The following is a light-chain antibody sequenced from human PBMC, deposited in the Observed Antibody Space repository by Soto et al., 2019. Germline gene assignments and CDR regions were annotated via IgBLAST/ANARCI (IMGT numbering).Light chain of an antibody. CDR1: QRITSY. J-gene: IGKJ1*01. CDR2: DAT. CDR3: QQYGSSGT. V-gene: IGKV3-11*01. Sequence: EVVLTQSPATLSLSPGERATLSCRASQRITSYLAWYQQRPGQAPRLLMYDATNRASGVPARFSGSGSGTDFTLTISRLEPEDFAVYYCQQYGSSGTFGQGTKVDIK.